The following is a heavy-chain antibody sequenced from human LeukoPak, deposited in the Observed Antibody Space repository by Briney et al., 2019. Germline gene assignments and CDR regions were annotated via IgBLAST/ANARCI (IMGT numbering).Heavy chain of an antibody. CDR2: IWYDGSNK. D-gene: IGHD5/OR15-5a*01. CDR3: ARDLSGGVYHFYYYYGMDV. CDR1: GFPFSSYG. Sequence: PGRSLRLSCAASGFPFSSYGMHWVRQAPGKGLEWVAVIWYDGSNKYYADSVKGRFTISRDNSKNTLYLQMNSLRAEDTAVYYCARDLSGGVYHFYYYYGMDVWGKGTTVTISS. V-gene: IGHV3-33*01. J-gene: IGHJ6*04.